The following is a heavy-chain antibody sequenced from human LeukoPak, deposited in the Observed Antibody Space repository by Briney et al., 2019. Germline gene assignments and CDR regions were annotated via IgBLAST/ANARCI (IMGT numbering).Heavy chain of an antibody. D-gene: IGHD2-8*01. J-gene: IGHJ4*02. V-gene: IGHV1-8*01. Sequence: GASVKVSCKASGYTFTSYDINWVRQATGQGLEWMGWMNPNSGNTGYAQKFQGRVTMTRNTSISTAYMELSSLRSEDTAVYYCARMGSSNGDLDSWGQGTLVTVSS. CDR2: MNPNSGNT. CDR3: ARMGSSNGDLDS. CDR1: GYTFTSYD.